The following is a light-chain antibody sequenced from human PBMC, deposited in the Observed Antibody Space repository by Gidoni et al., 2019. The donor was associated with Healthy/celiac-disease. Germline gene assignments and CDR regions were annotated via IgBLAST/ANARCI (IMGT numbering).Light chain of an antibody. CDR2: AAS. CDR1: QSISSY. Sequence: DIQMTQSPSSLSASVGDRVTITCRASQSISSYLNWYQQKPGKAPKLLIYAASSLQSGVPSRFSGSGSETDFTLTISSLQPEDFATYYCQQSYSTLTFGGGTEVEIK. J-gene: IGKJ4*01. CDR3: QQSYSTLT. V-gene: IGKV1-39*01.